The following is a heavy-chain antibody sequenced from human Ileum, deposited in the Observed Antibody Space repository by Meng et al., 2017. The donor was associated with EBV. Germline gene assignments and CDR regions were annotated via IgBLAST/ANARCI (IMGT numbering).Heavy chain of an antibody. V-gene: IGHV3-33*01. J-gene: IGHJ4*02. D-gene: IGHD2-21*02. Sequence: QGALVGAGGGVVQPGTSLGLSCAASGFTFSNYGFHWVRQAPGKGLEWVALIWYDGSNKYYADSVKGRYTVSRDNSETTLYLQMDSLRAEDTAMYYCARDDCNSGYCLTYWGQGTLVTVSS. CDR2: IWYDGSNK. CDR1: GFTFSNYG. CDR3: ARDDCNSGYCLTY.